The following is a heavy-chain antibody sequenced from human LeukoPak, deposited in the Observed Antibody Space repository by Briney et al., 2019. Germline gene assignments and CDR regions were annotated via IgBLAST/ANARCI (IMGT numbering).Heavy chain of an antibody. Sequence: SETLSLTCAVYGGSFSGYCWSWIRQPPGKGLEWIGEINHSGSTNYNPSLKSRVTISVDTSKNQFSLKLSSVTAADTAVYYCARGNCSSTSCYSPLYYFDYWGQGTLVTVSS. CDR3: ARGNCSSTSCYSPLYYFDY. CDR1: GGSFSGYC. V-gene: IGHV4-34*01. J-gene: IGHJ4*02. CDR2: INHSGST. D-gene: IGHD2-2*01.